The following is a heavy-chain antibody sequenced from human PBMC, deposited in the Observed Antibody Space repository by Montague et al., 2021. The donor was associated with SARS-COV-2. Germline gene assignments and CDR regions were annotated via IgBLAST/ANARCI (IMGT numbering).Heavy chain of an antibody. Sequence: SVKVSCKASDYTFSNYGITWVRQAPGQGLEWLGWISAYNGYINYAQNLQGRVTVTTATSAMTAYMELRSLRFDDTAMYYCARGSYKIGGFDLWGQGTMVTVSS. CDR3: ARGSYKIGGFDL. CDR2: ISAYNGYI. D-gene: IGHD3-10*01. CDR1: DYTFSNYG. V-gene: IGHV1-18*01. J-gene: IGHJ3*01.